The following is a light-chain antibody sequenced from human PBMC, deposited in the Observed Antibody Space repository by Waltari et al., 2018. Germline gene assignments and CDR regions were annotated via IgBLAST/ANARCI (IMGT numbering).Light chain of an antibody. CDR1: SSDVGGYTY. V-gene: IGLV2-14*03. CDR3: SSYTRSSALV. Sequence: QSALTQPASVSGSPGQSITISCTGTSSDVGGYTYFSWYQRDPGKAPKLMIYNVTVRPSGVSNRFSGSKSGNTASLIISGLQAEDEADYFCSSYTRSSALVFGGGTKLTVL. CDR2: NVT. J-gene: IGLJ2*01.